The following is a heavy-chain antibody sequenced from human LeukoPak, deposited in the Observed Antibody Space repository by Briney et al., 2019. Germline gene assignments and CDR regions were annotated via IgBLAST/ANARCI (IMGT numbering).Heavy chain of an antibody. J-gene: IGHJ4*02. CDR2: ITGSGGVT. V-gene: IGHV3-23*01. CDR1: GFTFNIYP. D-gene: IGHD3-22*01. CDR3: ANHRAFDSSVYYYGY. Sequence: GGSLRLSCAASGFTFNIYPMSWARHAPGRGLEWISAITGSGGVTYYADSVKGRFTISRDNSRNTLYLQMNSLGAEDTAVYYCANHRAFDSSVYYYGYWGQGTLVTVSS.